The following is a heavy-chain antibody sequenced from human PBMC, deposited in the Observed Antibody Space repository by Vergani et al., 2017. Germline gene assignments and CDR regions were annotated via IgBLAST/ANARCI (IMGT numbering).Heavy chain of an antibody. D-gene: IGHD6-19*01. CDR3: AGHATVEWLVKLGWIDP. Sequence: QLQLQESGPGLVKPSATLSLTCSVSGASIRSSNYYWGLIRQPPGKGLEWIASNYYSGSTYYNPSLKSRVTISVDTSKNQFSLKLSSVTAADTAVYFCAGHATVEWLVKLGWIDPWGQGILVTVSS. V-gene: IGHV4-39*01. CDR2: NYYSGST. J-gene: IGHJ5*02. CDR1: GASIRSSNYY.